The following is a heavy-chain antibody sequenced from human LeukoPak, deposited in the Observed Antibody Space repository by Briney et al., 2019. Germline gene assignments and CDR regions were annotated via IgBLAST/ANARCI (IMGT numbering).Heavy chain of an antibody. CDR1: GGSISSYY. D-gene: IGHD4-17*01. CDR2: IYYSGTT. CDR3: ARHAPYGDLDC. Sequence: TSETLSLTCTVSGGSISSYYLTWIRQPPGKGLEWIGYIYYSGTTNYNPSLKSRVTMSADTSKNQFSLKLSSVTAADTAVYYCARHAPYGDLDCWGQGTLVTVSS. J-gene: IGHJ4*02. V-gene: IGHV4-59*08.